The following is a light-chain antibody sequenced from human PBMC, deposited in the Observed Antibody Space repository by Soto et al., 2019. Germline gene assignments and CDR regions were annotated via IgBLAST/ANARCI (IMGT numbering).Light chain of an antibody. J-gene: IGLJ1*01. V-gene: IGLV1-40*01. Sequence: QSVLAQPPSVSGAPGQRVTISCTGSSANIGAAYNVDWYQQLPGTAPKLLIYANNNRPSGVPDRFSGSKSGTSASLAITGLQAEDEAEYYCQSYDSGLSAYVFGTGTKVTVL. CDR1: SANIGAAYN. CDR2: ANN. CDR3: QSYDSGLSAYV.